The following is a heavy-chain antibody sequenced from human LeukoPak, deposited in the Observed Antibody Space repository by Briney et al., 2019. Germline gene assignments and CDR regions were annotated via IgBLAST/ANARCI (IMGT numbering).Heavy chain of an antibody. J-gene: IGHJ4*02. V-gene: IGHV4-34*01. D-gene: IGHD3-3*01. CDR2: INHSGST. CDR1: GGSFSGYY. CDR3: ARAPIRFLEWLSAGYFDY. Sequence: PSETLSLTCAVYGGSFSGYYWSWIRQPPGKGLEWIGEINHSGSTNYNPSLKSRVTISVDTSNNQFSLKLSSVAAADTAVYYCARAPIRFLEWLSAGYFDYWGQGTLVTVSS.